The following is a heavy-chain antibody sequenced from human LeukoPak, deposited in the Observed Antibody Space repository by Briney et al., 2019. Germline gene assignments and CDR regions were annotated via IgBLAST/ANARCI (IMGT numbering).Heavy chain of an antibody. J-gene: IGHJ5*02. D-gene: IGHD3-3*01. CDR2: IRYDGSNK. Sequence: GGSLRLSCAASGFTFSSYGMHWVRQAPGKGLEWVAFIRYDGSNKYYADSVKGRFTISRDNSKNTLSLQMNSLRAEDTAVYYCVKDPSLRFSFDPWGQGTLVTVSS. V-gene: IGHV3-30*02. CDR1: GFTFSSYG. CDR3: VKDPSLRFSFDP.